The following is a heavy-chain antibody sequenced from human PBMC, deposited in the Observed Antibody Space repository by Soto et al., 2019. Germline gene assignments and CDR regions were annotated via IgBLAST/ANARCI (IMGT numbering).Heavy chain of an antibody. CDR1: GFTFSSYS. J-gene: IGHJ4*02. Sequence: EVQLVESGGGLVKPGGSLRLSCAASGFTFSSYSMNWVRQAPGKGLEWVSSISSSSSYIYYADSVKGRFTISRDNAKNSLYLQMNSLRAEDTAVYYCARAGDSSGHSVYWGQGTLVTVSS. CDR2: ISSSSSYI. D-gene: IGHD3-22*01. CDR3: ARAGDSSGHSVY. V-gene: IGHV3-21*01.